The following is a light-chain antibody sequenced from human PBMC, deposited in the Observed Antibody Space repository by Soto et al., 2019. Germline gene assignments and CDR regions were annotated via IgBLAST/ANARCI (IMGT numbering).Light chain of an antibody. Sequence: ETELTQSPGTLSLSPGERATLTCRASQSVSSSYLAWYQQKPGQAPRLLIYGASTRTTGIPARFSGGGSGTEFTLTITRLEPEDFAVYYCQQYGSSPRTFGQGTKVDIK. J-gene: IGKJ1*01. CDR1: QSVSSSY. CDR2: GAS. V-gene: IGKV3-20*01. CDR3: QQYGSSPRT.